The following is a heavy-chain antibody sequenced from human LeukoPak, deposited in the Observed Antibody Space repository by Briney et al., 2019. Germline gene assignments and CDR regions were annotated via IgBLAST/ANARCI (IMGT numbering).Heavy chain of an antibody. CDR2: INSDGSST. CDR3: ARVGQQLALDY. V-gene: IGHV3-74*01. Sequence: GGTLRLSCAASGFPISTNGMSWVRQAPGKGLVWVSRINSDGSSTSYADSVKGRFTISRDNAKNTLYLQMNSLRAEDTAVYYCARVGQQLALDYWGQGTLVTVSS. D-gene: IGHD6-13*01. CDR1: GFPISTNG. J-gene: IGHJ4*02.